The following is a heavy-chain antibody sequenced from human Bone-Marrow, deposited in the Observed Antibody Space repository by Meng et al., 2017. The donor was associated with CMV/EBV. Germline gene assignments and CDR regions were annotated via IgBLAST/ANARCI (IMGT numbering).Heavy chain of an antibody. CDR2: ISAYTGNT. V-gene: IGHV1-18*01. CDR3: ARDFDFWSGYPDYYGMDV. D-gene: IGHD3-3*01. CDR1: GYTFTSYG. J-gene: IGHJ6*04. Sequence: ASVKVSCKASGYTFTSYGISWVRQAPGQGLEWMGWISAYTGNTNYAQKLQGRVTMTTDTSTSTAYMELRRLRSDDTAVYYCARDFDFWSGYPDYYGMDVWGKGTTVTVPS.